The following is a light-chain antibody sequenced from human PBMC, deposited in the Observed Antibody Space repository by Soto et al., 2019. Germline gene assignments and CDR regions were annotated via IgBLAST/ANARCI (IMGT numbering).Light chain of an antibody. V-gene: IGLV2-23*02. CDR1: RSDVGSYNL. CDR3: CSYAGRSTLL. Sequence: QSALTQPASVSGSPGQSITISCTGTRSDVGSYNLVSWYQQHPGKAPNVMIYVVNKRPSGVSNRFFGSKSGNTASLTISGLQAEDEADYYCCSYAGRSTLLFGGGTKLTVL. CDR2: VVN. J-gene: IGLJ2*01.